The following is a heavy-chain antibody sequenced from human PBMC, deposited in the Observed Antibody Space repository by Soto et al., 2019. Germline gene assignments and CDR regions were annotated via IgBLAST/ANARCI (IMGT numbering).Heavy chain of an antibody. CDR1: GFTFSSYA. J-gene: IGHJ4*02. CDR2: LSNDGSNK. Sequence: QVHLVESGGGVVQPGGSLRLSCAASGFTFSSYAMHWVRQAPGKGLEWVAVLSNDGSNKKYADSVRDRFTISRDNSKNTLFLQMSSLRAEDTAVYYCARSGNMWRQSDYWGQGTLVTVSS. D-gene: IGHD1-1*01. CDR3: ARSGNMWRQSDY. V-gene: IGHV3-30-3*01.